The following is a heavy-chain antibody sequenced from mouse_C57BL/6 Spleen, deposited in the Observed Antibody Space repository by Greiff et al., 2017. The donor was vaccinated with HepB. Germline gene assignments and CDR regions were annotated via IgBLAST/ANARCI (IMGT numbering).Heavy chain of an antibody. Sequence: VQLQQPGAELVKPGASVKLSCKASGYTLTSYWMQWVKQRPGQGLEWIGEIDPSDSYTNYNQKFKGKATLTVDTSSSTAYMQLSSLTSEDSAVYYCARWGDYYGSSYWYFDVWGTGTTVTVSS. CDR3: ARWGDYYGSSYWYFDV. V-gene: IGHV1-50*01. CDR2: IDPSDSYT. CDR1: GYTLTSYW. D-gene: IGHD1-1*01. J-gene: IGHJ1*03.